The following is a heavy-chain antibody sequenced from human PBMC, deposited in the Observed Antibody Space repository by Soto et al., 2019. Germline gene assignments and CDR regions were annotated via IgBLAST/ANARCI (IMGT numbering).Heavy chain of an antibody. Sequence: SETLSLTCTVSGGSISSGGYYWSWIRQHPGKGLEWIGYIYYSGSTYYNPSLKSRVTISVDTSKNQFSLKLSSVTAADTAVYYCARAPPSLILPTYNWFDPWGQGTLVTVSS. D-gene: IGHD2-21*01. CDR1: GGSISSGGYY. V-gene: IGHV4-31*03. CDR2: IYYSGST. CDR3: ARAPPSLILPTYNWFDP. J-gene: IGHJ5*02.